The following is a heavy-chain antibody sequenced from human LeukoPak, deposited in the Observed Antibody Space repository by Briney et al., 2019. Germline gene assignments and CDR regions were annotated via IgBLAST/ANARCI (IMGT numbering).Heavy chain of an antibody. CDR2: IYYSGST. V-gene: IGHV4-31*03. J-gene: IGHJ5*02. D-gene: IGHD3-9*01. Sequence: SETLSLTCTVSGGSISSGGYYWSWIRQHPGKGLEWIGYIYYSGSTYYNPSLKSRVTISVDTSKNQFSLKLSSVTAADTAVYYCAREFRTFDVFDPWGQGTLVTVSS. CDR1: GGSISSGGYY. CDR3: AREFRTFDVFDP.